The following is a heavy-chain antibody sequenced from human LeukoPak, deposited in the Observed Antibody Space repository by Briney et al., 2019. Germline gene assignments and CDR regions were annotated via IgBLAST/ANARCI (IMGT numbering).Heavy chain of an antibody. V-gene: IGHV4-39*01. CDR3: ARLPTGFPNWFDP. Sequence: SETLSLTCTVSGGSITSSGHCWGWIRQPPGKGLEWIGNTHSNGNTYYNPSLKSRVTISEGTSKNQFSLNLSSVTAADTAVYYCARLPTGFPNWFDPWGQGTLVTVSS. CDR1: GGSITSSGHC. D-gene: IGHD4-17*01. J-gene: IGHJ5*02. CDR2: THSNGNT.